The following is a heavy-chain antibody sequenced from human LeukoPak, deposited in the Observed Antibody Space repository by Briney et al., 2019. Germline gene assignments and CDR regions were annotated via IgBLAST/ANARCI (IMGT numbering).Heavy chain of an antibody. V-gene: IGHV3-9*01. Sequence: HPGGSLRLSCAASGFTFDDYAMHWVRQAPGKGLEWVSGISWKSGSIGYADSVKGRFTISRDNAKNSLYLQMNSLRAEDTALYYCAKGRTMWDGYNSGYFDYWGQGTLVTVSS. J-gene: IGHJ4*02. CDR2: ISWKSGSI. D-gene: IGHD5-24*01. CDR1: GFTFDDYA. CDR3: AKGRTMWDGYNSGYFDY.